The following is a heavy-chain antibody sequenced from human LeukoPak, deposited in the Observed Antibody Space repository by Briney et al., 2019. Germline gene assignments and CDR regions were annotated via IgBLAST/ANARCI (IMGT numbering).Heavy chain of an antibody. Sequence: GGSLRLSCAASGFTFSSYWMNWVRQAPGKGLVWVSRIASDGSSTTYADSVKGRLSISRDNSKNTLYLQMNSLRAEDTAVYYCARERDDSSGYYYVIPDYFDYWGQGTLVTVSS. CDR1: GFTFSSYW. CDR2: IASDGSST. J-gene: IGHJ4*02. CDR3: ARERDDSSGYYYVIPDYFDY. V-gene: IGHV3-74*01. D-gene: IGHD3-22*01.